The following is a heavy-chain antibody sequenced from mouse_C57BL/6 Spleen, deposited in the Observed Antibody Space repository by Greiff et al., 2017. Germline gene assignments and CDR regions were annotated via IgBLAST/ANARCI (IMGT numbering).Heavy chain of an antibody. J-gene: IGHJ1*03. V-gene: IGHV7-3*01. CDR2: IRNKANGYTT. CDR1: GFTFTDYY. CDR3: ARPNREGWYFDV. Sequence: EVKVVESGGGLVQPGGSLSLSCAASGFTFTDYYMSWVRPPPGKALEWLGFIRNKANGYTTEYSASVKGRFTISRDNSQSILYLQMNALRAEDSATYYCARPNREGWYFDVWGTGTTVTVSS.